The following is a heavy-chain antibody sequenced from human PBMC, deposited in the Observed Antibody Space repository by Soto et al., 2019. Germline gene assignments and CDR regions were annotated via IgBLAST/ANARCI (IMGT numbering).Heavy chain of an antibody. D-gene: IGHD2-15*01. CDR1: GFTFSSYW. CDR3: ARETAYCSGGSCYSGKAFDI. CDR2: IKQDGSEK. J-gene: IGHJ3*02. Sequence: PGGSLRLSCAASGFTFSSYWMSWVRQAPGKGLEWVANIKQDGSEKYYVDSVKGRFTISRDNAKNSLYLQMNSLRAEDTAVYYCARETAYCSGGSCYSGKAFDIWGQGTMVTVS. V-gene: IGHV3-7*03.